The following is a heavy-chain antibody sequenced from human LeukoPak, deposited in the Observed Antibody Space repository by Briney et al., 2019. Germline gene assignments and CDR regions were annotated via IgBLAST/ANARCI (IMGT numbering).Heavy chain of an antibody. Sequence: GGSLRLSCAASGFTFRHYAMSWVRQAPGKGLEWVSLIIGGGDSAYYADSVKGRFTISRDHSKNTLYLQMNSLRAEDTAVYYCAKRGDWYGPDYWGQGTLVTVSS. CDR3: AKRGDWYGPDY. V-gene: IGHV3-23*01. J-gene: IGHJ4*02. CDR1: GFTFRHYA. CDR2: IIGGGDSA. D-gene: IGHD3-9*01.